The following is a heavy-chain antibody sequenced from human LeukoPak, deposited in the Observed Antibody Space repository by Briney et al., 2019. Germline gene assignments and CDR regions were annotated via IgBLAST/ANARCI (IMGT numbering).Heavy chain of an antibody. V-gene: IGHV3-23*01. Sequence: GGSLRLSCAASGFTFSGYVMSWVRQAPGKGLEWVSDIVGSGGRTYYADSVKGRFTISRDNSKNTLYLQMNSLRAEDTAVYYCAKGSRDSSGWYRDYWGQGTLVTVSS. D-gene: IGHD6-19*01. J-gene: IGHJ4*02. CDR1: GFTFSGYV. CDR2: IVGSGGRT. CDR3: AKGSRDSSGWYRDY.